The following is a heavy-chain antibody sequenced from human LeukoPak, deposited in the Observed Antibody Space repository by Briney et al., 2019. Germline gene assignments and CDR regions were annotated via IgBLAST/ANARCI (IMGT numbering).Heavy chain of an antibody. CDR3: ARNGTNNYFDY. D-gene: IGHD2-2*01. CDR1: GFSISSGYY. Sequence: SETLSLTCAVSGFSISSGYYWGWIRQPPGKGLEWIGSIYHSGSTHYNPSLKSRVTISVDTSKNQFSLKLSSVTAADTAVYYCARNGTNNYFDYWRQGTLVTVSS. V-gene: IGHV4-38-2*01. CDR2: IYHSGST. J-gene: IGHJ4*02.